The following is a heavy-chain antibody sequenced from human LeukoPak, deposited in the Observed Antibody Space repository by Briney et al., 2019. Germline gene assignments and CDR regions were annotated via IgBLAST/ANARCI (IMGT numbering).Heavy chain of an antibody. Sequence: ASVKVSCKASGYTFTSYGISWVRQAPGQGLEWMGGISAYNGNTNYAQMLQGRVTMTTDTSTSTAYMELRSLRSDDTAVYYCAREGYYGSGSAYYFDYWGQGTLVTVSS. V-gene: IGHV1-18*01. CDR1: GYTFTSYG. CDR2: ISAYNGNT. J-gene: IGHJ4*02. D-gene: IGHD3-10*01. CDR3: AREGYYGSGSAYYFDY.